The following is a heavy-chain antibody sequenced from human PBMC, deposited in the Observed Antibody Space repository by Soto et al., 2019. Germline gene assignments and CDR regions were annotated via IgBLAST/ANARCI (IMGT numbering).Heavy chain of an antibody. D-gene: IGHD3-16*02. Sequence: PSETLSLTCGVSGFSIQTSYFWVCIRQPPGKGLEWIGLISHSGRAISHPSFASRATISLDTTNNAFSLTLKSVTAADTAVYYCARGRSFRIGGVPLDSWGQGTLVTVSS. CDR1: GFSIQTSYF. V-gene: IGHV4-38-2*01. CDR3: ARGRSFRIGGVPLDS. J-gene: IGHJ4*02. CDR2: ISHSGRA.